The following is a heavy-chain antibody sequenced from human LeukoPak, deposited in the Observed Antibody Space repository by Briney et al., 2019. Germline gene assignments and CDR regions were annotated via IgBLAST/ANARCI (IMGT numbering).Heavy chain of an antibody. CDR3: ARAISGYNYGLDY. V-gene: IGHV3-23*01. Sequence: GGSLRLSCAASGFTFSSYAMSWVRQAPGKGLEWVSGISDSGGSTYYADSVKGRFTSSRDNSKNTLSLQMNSLRAEDTAVYFCARAISGYNYGLDYWGQGTLVTVSS. J-gene: IGHJ4*02. CDR1: GFTFSSYA. D-gene: IGHD5-18*01. CDR2: ISDSGGST.